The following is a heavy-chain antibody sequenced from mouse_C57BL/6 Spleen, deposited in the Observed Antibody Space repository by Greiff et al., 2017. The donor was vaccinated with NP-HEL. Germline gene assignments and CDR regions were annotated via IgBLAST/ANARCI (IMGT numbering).Heavy chain of an antibody. CDR3: ASSNCDFYYFDY. J-gene: IGHJ2*01. CDR1: GLTFTDYH. Sequence: EVQLVESGGGLVQPGGSLSLSRAASGLTFTDYHMSWVRPPPGKAPEWLGFNRYKANGYTTEYRASVKARFAISRDNSHSILYLQMHALIADDSAAYYCASSNCDFYYFDYWGQGTTLTVSS. D-gene: IGHD2-13*01. CDR2: NRYKANGYTT. V-gene: IGHV7-3*01.